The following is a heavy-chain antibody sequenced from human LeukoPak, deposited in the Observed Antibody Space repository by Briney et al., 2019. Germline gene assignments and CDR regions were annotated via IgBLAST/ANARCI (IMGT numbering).Heavy chain of an antibody. CDR1: GGSFSGYY. Sequence: SETLSLTCAVYGGSFSGYYWSWIRQPPGKGLEWIGGINHSGSTNYNPSLKSRVTISVDTSKNQFSLKLSSVTAADTAVYYCARLRYSGSYYVYYWGQGTLVTVSS. V-gene: IGHV4-34*01. D-gene: IGHD1-26*01. CDR3: ARLRYSGSYYVYY. J-gene: IGHJ4*02. CDR2: INHSGST.